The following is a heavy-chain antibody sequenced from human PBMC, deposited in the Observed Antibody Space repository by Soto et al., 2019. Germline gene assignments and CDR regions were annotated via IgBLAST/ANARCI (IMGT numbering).Heavy chain of an antibody. CDR1: GFTFSSYA. Sequence: QVQLVESGGGVVQPGRSLRLSCAASGFTFSSYAMHWVRQAPGKGLEWVAVISYDGSNKYYADSVKGRFTISRDNSKNTLYLQMNSLRAEDTAVYYCARPRYSSSWYGYYYYGMDVW. CDR2: ISYDGSNK. V-gene: IGHV3-30-3*01. D-gene: IGHD6-13*01. CDR3: ARPRYSSSWYGYYYYGMDV. J-gene: IGHJ6*01.